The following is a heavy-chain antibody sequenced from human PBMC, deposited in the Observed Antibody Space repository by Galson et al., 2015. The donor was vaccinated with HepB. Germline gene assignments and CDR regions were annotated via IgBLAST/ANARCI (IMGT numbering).Heavy chain of an antibody. V-gene: IGHV3-21*01. D-gene: IGHD2-2*01. CDR3: ARYCSSTSCYWGWLDP. Sequence: SLRLSCAASGFTFSSYSMNWVRQAPGKGLEWVSSISSSSSYIYYADSVKGRFTISRDNAKNSLYLQMNSLRVEDTAVYYCARYCSSTSCYWGWLDPWGQGTLVTVSS. J-gene: IGHJ5*02. CDR2: ISSSSSYI. CDR1: GFTFSSYS.